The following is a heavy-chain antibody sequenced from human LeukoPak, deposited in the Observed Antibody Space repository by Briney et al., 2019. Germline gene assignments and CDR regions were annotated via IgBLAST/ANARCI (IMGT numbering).Heavy chain of an antibody. CDR2: ASTYNGHT. CDR3: ARGVVVVAAKGFYMDV. V-gene: IGHV1-18*01. CDR1: GYTFNNYG. D-gene: IGHD2-15*01. Sequence: EASVKVSCKASGYTFNNYGITWVRQAPGQGLEWMGWASTYNGHTSYPQKFQGRVTMTTDTSTRTAYMELRSLRSDDTAVYYCARGVVVVAAKGFYMDVWGKGTTVTVSS. J-gene: IGHJ6*03.